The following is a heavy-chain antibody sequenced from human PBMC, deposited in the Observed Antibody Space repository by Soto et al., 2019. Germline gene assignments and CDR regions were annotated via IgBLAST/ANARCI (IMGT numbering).Heavy chain of an antibody. J-gene: IGHJ2*01. CDR3: ASARIDL. Sequence: EVQLVKSGGGLVQPGGSLRLSCAASGFSFSSYWMTWVRQAPGKGLEWVANISPDGSDKYYVDSVKGRFTISRDHVKNSLYLQVNSLRVDDTALNYCASARIDLWGRGTRVTVSS. CDR2: ISPDGSDK. CDR1: GFSFSSYW. V-gene: IGHV3-7*01.